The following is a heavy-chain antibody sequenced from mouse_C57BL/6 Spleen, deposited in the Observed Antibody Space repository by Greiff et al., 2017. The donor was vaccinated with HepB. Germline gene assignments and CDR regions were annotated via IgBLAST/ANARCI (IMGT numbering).Heavy chain of an antibody. D-gene: IGHD1-1*01. J-gene: IGHJ1*03. V-gene: IGHV5-16*01. CDR1: GFTFSDYY. CDR2: INYDGSST. Sequence: EVKLVESEGGLVQPGSSMKLSCTASGFTFSDYYMAWVRQVPEKGLEWVANINYDGSSTYYLDSLKSRFIISRDNAKNILYLQMSSLKSEDTATYYCARKATVVARYWYFDVWGTGTTVTVSS. CDR3: ARKATVVARYWYFDV.